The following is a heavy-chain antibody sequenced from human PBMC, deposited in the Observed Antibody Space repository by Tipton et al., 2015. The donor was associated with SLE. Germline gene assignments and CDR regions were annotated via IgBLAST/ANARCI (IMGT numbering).Heavy chain of an antibody. Sequence: GTSEFTFRSYWMIWVRQPPGKGLEWVANINQDGSEKYYVDSVKGRFTISRDNAKSSLYLQMNSLTVEDTAVYYCASEGGSSSRAGYFDHWGQGSLVTVS. CDR2: INQDGSEK. CDR3: ASEGGSSSRAGYFDH. CDR1: EFTFRSYW. V-gene: IGHV3-7*01. D-gene: IGHD6-6*01. J-gene: IGHJ4*02.